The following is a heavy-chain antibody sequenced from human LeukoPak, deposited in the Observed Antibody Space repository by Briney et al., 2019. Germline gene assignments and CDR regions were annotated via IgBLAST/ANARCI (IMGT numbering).Heavy chain of an antibody. V-gene: IGHV3-30*18. CDR3: AKDLYQGAAGTSFLARPGRMDA. J-gene: IGHJ6*02. CDR2: ISYDGSNK. D-gene: IGHD6-13*01. Sequence: GRSLRLSCAASGFTFSSYGMHWVRQAPGKGLEWVAVISYDGSNKYYADSVKGRFTISRDNSKNTLYLQMNSLRAEDTAVYYCAKDLYQGAAGTSFLARPGRMDAWGQGTTVTVSS. CDR1: GFTFSSYG.